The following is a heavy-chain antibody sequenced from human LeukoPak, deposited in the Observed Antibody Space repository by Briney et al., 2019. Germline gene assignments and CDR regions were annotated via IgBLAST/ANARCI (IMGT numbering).Heavy chain of an antibody. V-gene: IGHV3-23*01. CDR3: AKRYCSSTSCYYDY. CDR2: ISGSGGRT. Sequence: PGGSLRLSCAATGFTFSSYAMSWVRQAPLKGLEWFSAISGSGGRTYCAGHVTGRFNISRDNSKNTLYLQMNSLRAEDTAVYYCAKRYCSSTSCYYDYWGQGTLVNVSS. CDR1: GFTFSSYA. J-gene: IGHJ4*02. D-gene: IGHD2-2*01.